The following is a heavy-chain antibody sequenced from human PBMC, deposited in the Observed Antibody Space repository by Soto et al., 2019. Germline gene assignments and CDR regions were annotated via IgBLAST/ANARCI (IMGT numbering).Heavy chain of an antibody. V-gene: IGHV3-9*01. J-gene: IGHJ4*02. CDR3: AKEVSPYDSGGYYDY. CDR2: ISWNSGSI. CDR1: GFTFDDYA. Sequence: EVQLVESGGGLVQPGRSLRLSCAASGFTFDDYAMHWVRQAPGKGLEWVSGISWNSGSIGYADSVKGRFTISRDNAKNSLYLQMNSLRAEDTALYYCAKEVSPYDSGGYYDYWGQGTLVTVSS. D-gene: IGHD3-22*01.